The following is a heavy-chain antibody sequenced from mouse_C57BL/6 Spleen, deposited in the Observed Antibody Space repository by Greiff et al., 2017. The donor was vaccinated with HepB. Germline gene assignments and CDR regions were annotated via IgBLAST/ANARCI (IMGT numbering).Heavy chain of an antibody. D-gene: IGHD3-2*02. Sequence: VQLQESGAELVRPGASVKLSCKASGYTFTDYYINWVKQRPGQGLEWIARIYPGSGNTYYNEKFKGKATLTADKSSSTAYMQLSSLTSEDSAVYFCARSPGSSGYGAWFAYWGQGTLVTVSA. J-gene: IGHJ3*01. V-gene: IGHV1-76*01. CDR1: GYTFTDYY. CDR3: ARSPGSSGYGAWFAY. CDR2: IYPGSGNT.